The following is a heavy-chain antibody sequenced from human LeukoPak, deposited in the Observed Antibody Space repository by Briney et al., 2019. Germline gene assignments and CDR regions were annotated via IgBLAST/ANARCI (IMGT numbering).Heavy chain of an antibody. CDR3: ARDPRGYSHGSYFDY. D-gene: IGHD5-18*01. V-gene: IGHV3-21*01. J-gene: IGHJ4*02. CDR2: ISSSSSYI. Sequence: GGSLRLSCAASGFTFSSYSMNWVRQAPGKGLEWVSSISSSSSYIYYADSVKGRFTISRDNAKNSLYLQMNSLRAEDTAVYYCARDPRGYSHGSYFDYWGQGTLVTVSS. CDR1: GFTFSSYS.